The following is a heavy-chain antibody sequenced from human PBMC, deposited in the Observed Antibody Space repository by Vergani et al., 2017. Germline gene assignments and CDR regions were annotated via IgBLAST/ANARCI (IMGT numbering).Heavy chain of an antibody. CDR1: GYTFTSYD. CDR3: ARFLVVPAAYDAFDI. J-gene: IGHJ3*02. Sequence: QVQLVQSGAEVKKPGASVQVSCKASGYTFTSYDINWVRQATGQGLEWMGWMNPNSGNTGYAQKFQGRVTMTRNTSISTAYMELSSLRSEDTAVYYCARFLVVPAAYDAFDIWGQGTMVTVSS. CDR2: MNPNSGNT. V-gene: IGHV1-8*01. D-gene: IGHD2-2*01.